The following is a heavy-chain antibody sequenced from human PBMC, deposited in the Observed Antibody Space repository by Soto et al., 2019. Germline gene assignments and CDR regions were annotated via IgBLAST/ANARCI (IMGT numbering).Heavy chain of an antibody. V-gene: IGHV3-53*02. D-gene: IGHD6-19*01. CDR3: AREKPVAGSVYYGMDV. Sequence: EVQLVETGGGLIQPGGSLRLSCAASGVTVSSNYMSWVRQAPGKGLEWVSVIYSGGSTYYADSVKGRFTISRDNSKNTLYLQMNSLRAEDTAVYYCAREKPVAGSVYYGMDVWGQGTTVTVSS. CDR1: GVTVSSNY. CDR2: IYSGGST. J-gene: IGHJ6*02.